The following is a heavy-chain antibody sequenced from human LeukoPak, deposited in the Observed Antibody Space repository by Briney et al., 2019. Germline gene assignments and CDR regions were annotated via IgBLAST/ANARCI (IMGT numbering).Heavy chain of an antibody. CDR3: ARDRCSSTSCYWIVQAFDI. D-gene: IGHD2-2*01. V-gene: IGHV1-2*06. CDR1: GYTFTGYY. Sequence: GASVKVSCKASGYTFTGYYMHWVRQAPGQGLEWMGRINPNSGGTNYAQKFQGRVTMTRDTSISTAYMELSRLRSDDTAVYYCARDRCSSTSCYWIVQAFDIWGQGTMVTVSS. CDR2: INPNSGGT. J-gene: IGHJ3*02.